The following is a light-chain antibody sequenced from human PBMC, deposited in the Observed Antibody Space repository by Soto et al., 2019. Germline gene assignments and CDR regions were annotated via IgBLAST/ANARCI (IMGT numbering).Light chain of an antibody. J-gene: IGLJ3*02. V-gene: IGLV1-36*01. CDR1: TSNIGKNT. CDR3: GAWDDTLNGWV. CDR2: YDD. Sequence: QSVLTQPPSVSAGPGQRVTISCSGSTSNIGKNTVNWYQQLPGEAPKLFIYYDDLLASGVSDRFSGSKSGTSASLAISGLQSEDEADYYCGAWDDTLNGWVFGGGTKLNVL.